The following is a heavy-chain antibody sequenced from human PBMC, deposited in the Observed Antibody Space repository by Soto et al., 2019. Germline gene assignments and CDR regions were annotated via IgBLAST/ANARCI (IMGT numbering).Heavy chain of an antibody. V-gene: IGHV3-23*01. D-gene: IGHD6-6*01. CDR3: AKGEYSSSKYYYYGMDV. J-gene: IGHJ6*02. Sequence: GGSLRLSCAASGFTFSSYAMSWVRQAPGKGLEWVSAISGSGGSTYYADSAKGRFTISRDNSKNTLYLQMNSLRAEDTAVYYCAKGEYSSSKYYYYGMDVWGQGTTVTVSS. CDR2: ISGSGGST. CDR1: GFTFSSYA.